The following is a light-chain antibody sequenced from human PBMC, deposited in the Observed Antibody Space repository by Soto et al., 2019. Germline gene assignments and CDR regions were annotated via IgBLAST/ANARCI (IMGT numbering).Light chain of an antibody. CDR3: QHRFNWPLT. V-gene: IGKV3-11*01. Sequence: EIVLTQSPTTLSLSPGERATLSCRASQSVSSYLAWYQQKPGQAPRLLIYDASNRATGIPARFSGSGSGTDFTLTISSLEPEEFAVYYCQHRFNWPLTFGGGTKVEIK. CDR1: QSVSSY. J-gene: IGKJ4*01. CDR2: DAS.